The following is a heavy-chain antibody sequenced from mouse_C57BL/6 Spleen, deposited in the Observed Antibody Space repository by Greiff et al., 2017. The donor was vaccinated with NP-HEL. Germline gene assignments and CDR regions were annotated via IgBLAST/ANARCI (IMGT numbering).Heavy chain of an antibody. V-gene: IGHV5-9-1*02. CDR2: ISSGGDYI. Sequence: EVKLQESGEGLVKPGGSLKLSCAASGFTFSSYAMSWVRQTPEKRLEWVAYISSGGDYIYYADTVKGRFTISRDNARNTLYLQMSSLKSEDTAMYYCTRDRGWDYAMDYWGQGTSVTVSS. CDR1: GFTFSSYA. CDR3: TRDRGWDYAMDY. D-gene: IGHD3-3*01. J-gene: IGHJ4*01.